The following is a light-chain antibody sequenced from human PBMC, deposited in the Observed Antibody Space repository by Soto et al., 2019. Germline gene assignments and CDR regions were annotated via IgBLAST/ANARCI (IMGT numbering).Light chain of an antibody. J-gene: IGKJ1*01. CDR1: QTISNY. CDR3: QLSYRTPLT. V-gene: IGKV1-39*01. Sequence: DNQMTHSPASLSASVGDRVTSTCRASQTISNYLNWYKLKPGKAPKLLIYGASTLQGGVPSRFSGSESGTDFTLTIRSLQPEDFATYYCQLSYRTPLTFGQGTKVDIK. CDR2: GAS.